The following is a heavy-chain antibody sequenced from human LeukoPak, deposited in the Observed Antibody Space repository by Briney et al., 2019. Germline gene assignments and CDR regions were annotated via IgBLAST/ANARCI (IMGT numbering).Heavy chain of an antibody. CDR1: GFTFSNYA. V-gene: IGHV3-23*01. J-gene: IGHJ4*02. CDR3: GKGPPPYY. CDR2: LNGRGDSP. Sequence: GGSLRLSCAASGFTFSNYAMSWVRQAPGKGLEWVSSLNGRGDSPYYADSVKGRFTISRDNSKNTLYLQMHSLRVEDTAVYYCGKGPPPYYLGQGTLLTVSS.